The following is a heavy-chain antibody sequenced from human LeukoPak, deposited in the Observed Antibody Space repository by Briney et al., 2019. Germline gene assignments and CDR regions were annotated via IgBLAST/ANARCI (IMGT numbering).Heavy chain of an antibody. CDR2: IYHSGST. Sequence: PSETLSLTCTVSGGSIRSSYYYWGWIRQPPGKGLEWIGSIYHSGSTYYNPSLKSRVTISVDRSKNQFSLKLSSVTAADTAVYYCATHLGYCSGGSCYLESNWFDPWGQGTLVTVSS. V-gene: IGHV4-39*07. CDR1: GGSIRSSYYY. J-gene: IGHJ5*02. D-gene: IGHD2-15*01. CDR3: ATHLGYCSGGSCYLESNWFDP.